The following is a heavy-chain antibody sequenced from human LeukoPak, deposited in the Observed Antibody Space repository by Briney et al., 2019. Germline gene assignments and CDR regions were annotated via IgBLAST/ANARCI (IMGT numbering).Heavy chain of an antibody. J-gene: IGHJ4*02. CDR3: GSSSPAFDY. D-gene: IGHD6-13*01. V-gene: IGHV3-30-3*01. CDR2: ISYDGSNK. Sequence: GGSLRLSCAASGFTFSSYAMHWVRQAPGKGLEWVPVISYDGSNKYYADSVKGRFTISRDNSKNTLYLQMNSLRAEDTAVYYCGSSSPAFDYWGQGTLVTVSS. CDR1: GFTFSSYA.